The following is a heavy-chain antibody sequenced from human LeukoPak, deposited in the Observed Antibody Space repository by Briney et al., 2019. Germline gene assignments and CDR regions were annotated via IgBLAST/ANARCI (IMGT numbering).Heavy chain of an antibody. D-gene: IGHD6-13*01. CDR1: GGSFSGYY. CDR3: ARTAAAYYYYYYMDV. V-gene: IGHV4-34*01. CDR2: INHSGST. Sequence: PSETLSLTCAVYGGSFSGYYWSWIRQPPGKGLEWIGEINHSGSTNYNPSLKSRVTISVDTSKNQFSLKLSSVTAADTAVYYCARTAAAYYYYYYMDVWGKGTTVTVSS. J-gene: IGHJ6*03.